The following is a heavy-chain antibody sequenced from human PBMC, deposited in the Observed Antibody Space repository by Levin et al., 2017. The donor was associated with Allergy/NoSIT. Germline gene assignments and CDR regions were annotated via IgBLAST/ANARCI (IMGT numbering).Heavy chain of an antibody. V-gene: IGHV3-21*04. CDR1: GFTFSLYS. Sequence: PGESLKISCAASGFTFSLYSFNWVRQFPGKGLQWVSSISSSGKDIFYADSVKGRFTVSRDDANNSVYLEINNLRVEDTALYFCATSFWGSYPAEYWGQGTLVTVS. CDR2: ISSSGKDI. J-gene: IGHJ4*02. D-gene: IGHD3-16*02. CDR3: ATSFWGSYPAEY.